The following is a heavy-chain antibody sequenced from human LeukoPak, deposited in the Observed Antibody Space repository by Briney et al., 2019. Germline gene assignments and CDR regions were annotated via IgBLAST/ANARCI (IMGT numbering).Heavy chain of an antibody. CDR3: ARGYSDYYYFDS. Sequence: GGSLKLSCAASGFTFSRYWMHWVRQAPGKGLVWVSRSNTDGSSTNYADSVKGRFTISRDNAKSTLYLQMNSLRAEDTAVYYCARGYSDYYYFDSWGQEPWSPSP. D-gene: IGHD4-11*01. J-gene: IGHJ4*01. CDR1: GFTFSRYW. CDR2: SNTDGSST. V-gene: IGHV3-74*01.